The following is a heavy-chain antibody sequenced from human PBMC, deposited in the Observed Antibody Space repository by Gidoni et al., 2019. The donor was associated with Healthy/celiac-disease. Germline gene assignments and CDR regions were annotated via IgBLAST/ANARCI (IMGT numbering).Heavy chain of an antibody. CDR2: ISGSGGST. Sequence: EVQLLESVGGLVQPGGSLRLSCAASGLTFSSSAMRWLRQAPGKGLEWVSAISGSGGSTYYADSVKGRFTISRDNSKNTLYLQMNSLRAEDTAVYYCAWSSSGWVPDYYYGMDVWGQGTTVTVSS. V-gene: IGHV3-23*01. CDR1: GLTFSSSA. J-gene: IGHJ6*02. CDR3: AWSSSGWVPDYYYGMDV. D-gene: IGHD6-19*01.